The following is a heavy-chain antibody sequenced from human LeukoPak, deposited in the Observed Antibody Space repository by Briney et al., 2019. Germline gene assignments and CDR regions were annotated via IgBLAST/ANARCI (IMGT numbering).Heavy chain of an antibody. Sequence: GGSLRLSCTASGFTVTNYWLHWVRQAPGKGLVWVSHINGDGRTTTYADSVKGRFTISRDDAKNTLYLQMNSLRAEDTAVYYCAKGVLAGPTPWGQGTLVTVSS. J-gene: IGHJ5*02. CDR1: GFTVTNYW. CDR3: AKGVLAGPTP. CDR2: INGDGRTT. V-gene: IGHV3-74*01. D-gene: IGHD1-1*01.